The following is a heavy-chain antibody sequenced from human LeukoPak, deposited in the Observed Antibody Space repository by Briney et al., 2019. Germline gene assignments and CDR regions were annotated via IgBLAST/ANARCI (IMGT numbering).Heavy chain of an antibody. V-gene: IGHV3-48*01. CDR1: GFIFSSYS. Sequence: GGSLRLSSAASGFIFSSYSMNWVRQAPGKGLEWVSSISSSSSTMYYADSVKGRFTISRDNAKNSLYLQMNSLRAEDTAVYYCARDGWFGELSPYYFDCWGQGTLATVSS. CDR2: ISSSSSTM. J-gene: IGHJ4*02. D-gene: IGHD3-10*01. CDR3: ARDGWFGELSPYYFDC.